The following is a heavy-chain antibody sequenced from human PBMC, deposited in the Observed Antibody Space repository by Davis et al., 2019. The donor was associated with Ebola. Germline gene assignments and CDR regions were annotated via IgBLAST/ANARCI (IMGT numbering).Heavy chain of an antibody. V-gene: IGHV3-49*04. J-gene: IGHJ4*02. D-gene: IGHD2-15*01. Sequence: GESLKISCAASGFTFSSYWMTWVRQAPGKGLEWVGFIRSKAYGGTTEYAASVKGRFTISRDDSKSIAYLQMNSLKTEDTAVYYCARGIGYCSGGSCYFDYWGQGTLVTVSS. CDR1: GFTFSSYW. CDR3: ARGIGYCSGGSCYFDY. CDR2: IRSKAYGGTT.